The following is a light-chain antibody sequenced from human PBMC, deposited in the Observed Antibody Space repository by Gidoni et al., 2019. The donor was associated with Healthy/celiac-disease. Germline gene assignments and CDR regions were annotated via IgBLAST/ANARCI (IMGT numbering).Light chain of an antibody. Sequence: DIQMTQSPSSLSASVGDRVTITCRASQRISSYLNWYQQKPGKAPKLLIYAASSLQSGVPSRFSGSGSGTDFTLTISNLQPEDFATYYCQQSYSTLTFGGGTKVEIK. CDR3: QQSYSTLT. CDR2: AAS. CDR1: QRISSY. J-gene: IGKJ4*01. V-gene: IGKV1-39*01.